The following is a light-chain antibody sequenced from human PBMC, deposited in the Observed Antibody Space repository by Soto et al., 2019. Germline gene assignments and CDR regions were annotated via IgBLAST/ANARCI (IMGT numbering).Light chain of an antibody. J-gene: IGLJ1*01. CDR1: SSAVGGYDF. CDR3: CSYTSSDTYV. Sequence: QSVLTQPASVSGSPGQSITISCTGTSSAVGGYDFVSWYQQHPGKAPKVMIYDVSNRPSGVSNRLSGSKSGNTASLTISGLQAEDEADYYCCSYTSSDTYVFGTGTKVTVL. CDR2: DVS. V-gene: IGLV2-14*01.